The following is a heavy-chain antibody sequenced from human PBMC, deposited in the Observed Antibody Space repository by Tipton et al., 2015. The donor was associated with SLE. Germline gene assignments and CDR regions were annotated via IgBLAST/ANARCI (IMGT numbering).Heavy chain of an antibody. J-gene: IGHJ4*02. Sequence: QVQLVQSGGEVEKTGASVRVSCRASGYDFSKYGISWVRQAPGQGLEWVGWITAYNGNTNYAQRFRGRVTLTTDTSTATAYMDLRSLRSDDTAVYYCARVGYCTGGVCPPYFDYWGQGSRITVSS. CDR3: ARVGYCTGGVCPPYFDY. CDR1: GYDFSKYG. V-gene: IGHV1-18*01. D-gene: IGHD2-8*02. CDR2: ITAYNGNT.